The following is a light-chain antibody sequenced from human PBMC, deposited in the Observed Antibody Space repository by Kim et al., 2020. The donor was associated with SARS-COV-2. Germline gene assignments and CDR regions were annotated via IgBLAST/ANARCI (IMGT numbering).Light chain of an antibody. CDR1: QSLYNK. J-gene: IGKJ1*01. Sequence: ASPGDRVTLSCRASQSLYNKLARYQQKPGQAPRLLIYGASARIDGVPVRFGGSASGTEFTLTISSLQSEDFAVYYCQQYVDWPRTFGQGTKVDIK. CDR2: GAS. V-gene: IGKV3-15*01. CDR3: QQYVDWPRT.